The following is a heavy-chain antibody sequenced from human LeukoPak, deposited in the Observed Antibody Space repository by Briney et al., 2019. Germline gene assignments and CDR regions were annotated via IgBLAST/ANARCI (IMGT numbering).Heavy chain of an antibody. CDR2: IRSKAYGGTT. Sequence: GGSLRLSCTASGFTFGDYAMSWARQAPGKGLEWVGFIRSKAYGGTTEYAASVKGRFTISRDDSKSIAYLQMNSLKTEDTAVYYCTRVGCSSTSCYFNYWGQGTLVTVSS. CDR3: TRVGCSSTSCYFNY. CDR1: GFTFGDYA. D-gene: IGHD2-2*01. J-gene: IGHJ4*02. V-gene: IGHV3-49*04.